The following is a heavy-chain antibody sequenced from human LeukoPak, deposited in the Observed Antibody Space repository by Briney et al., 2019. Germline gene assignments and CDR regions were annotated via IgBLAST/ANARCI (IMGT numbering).Heavy chain of an antibody. J-gene: IGHJ4*02. Sequence: ASVKVSCKAFGGTFSSYATSWVRQAPGQGLEWMGRIIPILGIANYAQKFQGRVTVTADKSTSTAYMELSSLRSEDTAVYYCASGYYYDSSALPRLDYWGQGTLVTVSS. D-gene: IGHD3-22*01. V-gene: IGHV1-69*04. CDR3: ASGYYYDSSALPRLDY. CDR2: IIPILGIA. CDR1: GGTFSSYA.